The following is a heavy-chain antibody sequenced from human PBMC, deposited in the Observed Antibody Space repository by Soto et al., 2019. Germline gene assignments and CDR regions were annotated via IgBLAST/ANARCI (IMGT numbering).Heavy chain of an antibody. CDR1: GFTFSSYS. V-gene: IGHV3-48*01. Sequence: GGSLRLSCAASGFTFSSYSMNWVRQAPGKGLEWVSYISSSSSTIYYADSVKGRFTTSRDNAKNSLYLQMNSLRAEDTAVYYCARDRTGTSYYYYMDVWGKGTTVTVSS. CDR3: ARDRTGTSYYYYMDV. D-gene: IGHD1-1*01. J-gene: IGHJ6*03. CDR2: ISSSSSTI.